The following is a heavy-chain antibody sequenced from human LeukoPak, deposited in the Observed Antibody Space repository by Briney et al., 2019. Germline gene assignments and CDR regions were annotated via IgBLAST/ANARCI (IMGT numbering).Heavy chain of an antibody. D-gene: IGHD3-10*02. CDR2: ISGSDGTT. CDR3: AELGIAMIGGV. Sequence: GGSLRLSCAASGFTFSSYSMSWVRQAPGKVLEWVSSISGSDGTTYYADSVKGRFTISRDNAKNSLYLQMNSLRAEDTAVYYCAELGIAMIGGVWGKGTTVTISS. J-gene: IGHJ6*04. V-gene: IGHV3-48*04. CDR1: GFTFSSYS.